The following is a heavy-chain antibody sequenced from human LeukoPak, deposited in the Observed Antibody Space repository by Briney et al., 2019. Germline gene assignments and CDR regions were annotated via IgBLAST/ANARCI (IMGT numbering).Heavy chain of an antibody. CDR2: ISSDGNNK. CDR3: ARDIGALDRDGLDS. D-gene: IGHD3/OR15-3a*01. V-gene: IGHV3-30*19. Sequence: GGSLRLSCAASGFTFNIYGIHWVRQAPGKGLEWVAAISSDGNNKYSADSVKGRFIFSRDNSKNTVYLQMNSLRDDDTAVYYCARDIGALDRDGLDSWGQGTLVTVSS. CDR1: GFTFNIYG. J-gene: IGHJ4*02.